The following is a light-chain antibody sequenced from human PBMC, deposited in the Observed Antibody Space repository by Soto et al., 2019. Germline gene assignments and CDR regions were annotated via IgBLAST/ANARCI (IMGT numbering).Light chain of an antibody. J-gene: IGKJ5*01. CDR2: DAS. CDR3: QQYESLPLT. CDR1: QDINNN. V-gene: IGKV1-33*01. Sequence: DIQMTQSPSSLSASVGDRVTITCQASQDINNNLIWYQQKPGQAPKLLIYDASDWETGVPSRFSGSGSGTGFTFTISSLQSEDFATYYCQQYESLPLTFGQGTRLEIK.